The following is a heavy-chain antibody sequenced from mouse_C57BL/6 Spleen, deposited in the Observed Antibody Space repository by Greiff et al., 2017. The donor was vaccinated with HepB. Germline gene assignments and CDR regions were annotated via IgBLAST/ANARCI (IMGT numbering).Heavy chain of an antibody. J-gene: IGHJ3*01. CDR2: ISDGGSYT. Sequence: EVKVEESGGGLVKPGGSLKLSCAASGFTFSSYAMSWVRQTPEKRLEWVATISDGGSYTYYPDNVKGRFTISRDNAKNNLYLQMSHLKSEDTAMYYCASDLFAYWGQGTLVTVSA. CDR3: ASDLFAY. V-gene: IGHV5-4*03. CDR1: GFTFSSYA.